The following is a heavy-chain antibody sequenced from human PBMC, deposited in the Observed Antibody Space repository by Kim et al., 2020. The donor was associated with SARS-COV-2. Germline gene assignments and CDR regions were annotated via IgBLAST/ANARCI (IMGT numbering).Heavy chain of an antibody. CDR1: GFIFSNDW. CDR3: TRDLDFQH. Sequence: GGSLRLSCAASGFIFSNDWMNWVRQAPGKGLEWVGRIKSITNGVTTDYAAPVKGRFTISRDESKNTLYLQMNSLKTEDTAVYDCTRDLDFQHWGQGTMVTVSS. J-gene: IGHJ1*01. CDR2: IKSITNGVTT. V-gene: IGHV3-15*01.